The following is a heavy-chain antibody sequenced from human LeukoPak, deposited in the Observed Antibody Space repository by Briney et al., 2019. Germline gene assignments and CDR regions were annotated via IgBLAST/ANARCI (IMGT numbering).Heavy chain of an antibody. CDR1: GFTFSSYE. D-gene: IGHD6-13*01. Sequence: GGSLRLSCAASGFTFSSYEMNWVRQAPGKGLEWVSYISSSGSTIYYADSVKGRFTISRDNAKNSLHLQMNSLRAEDTDVYYCARDGRDSSSWYSPFDYWGQGTLVTVSS. CDR3: ARDGRDSSSWYSPFDY. J-gene: IGHJ4*02. V-gene: IGHV3-48*03. CDR2: ISSSGSTI.